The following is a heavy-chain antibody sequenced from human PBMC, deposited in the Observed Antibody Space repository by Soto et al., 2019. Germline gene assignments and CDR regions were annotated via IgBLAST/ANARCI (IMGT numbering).Heavy chain of an antibody. CDR1: GFTLRTYC. CDR3: ARDGSTSWYSYDYHGMDV. Sequence: EVQLVESGGGLVQPGGSLRLSCAASGFTLRTYCLAWVRKFPGKGLEWVANINLDGSEKNYVDSVKGRFTISRDNARNSLYLQMSSLRAEDTALYYCARDGSTSWYSYDYHGMDVWGQGTTVTVSS. D-gene: IGHD5-18*01. V-gene: IGHV3-7*03. CDR2: INLDGSEK. J-gene: IGHJ6*02.